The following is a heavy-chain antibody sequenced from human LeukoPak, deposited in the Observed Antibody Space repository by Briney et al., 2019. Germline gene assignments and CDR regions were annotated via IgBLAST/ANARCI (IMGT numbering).Heavy chain of an antibody. CDR3: ARDGYYDFWSGFGTEMYYYYMDV. J-gene: IGHJ6*03. CDR1: GYTFTSYD. V-gene: IGHV1-8*03. D-gene: IGHD3-3*01. CDR2: MNPNSGIT. Sequence: ASVKVSCKASGYTFTSYDINWVRQATGQGLEWMGWMNPNSGITGYAQKFQGRVTITRNTSISTAYMELSSLRSEDTAVYYCARDGYYDFWSGFGTEMYYYYMDVWGKGTTVTISS.